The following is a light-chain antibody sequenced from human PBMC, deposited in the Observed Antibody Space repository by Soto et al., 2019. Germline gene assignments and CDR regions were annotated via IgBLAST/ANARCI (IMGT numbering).Light chain of an antibody. V-gene: IGKV1-5*03. J-gene: IGKJ1*01. CDR3: LQYYDYRT. Sequence: DIQMTQSPSTLSASVGDRVTITCRASQSISSLLAWFQQKPEKAPEILIYKASSLESGVPSRFSGSGSGTEFTLTISSLQPDDFATYYCLQYYDYRTFGQGTKVEIK. CDR1: QSISSL. CDR2: KAS.